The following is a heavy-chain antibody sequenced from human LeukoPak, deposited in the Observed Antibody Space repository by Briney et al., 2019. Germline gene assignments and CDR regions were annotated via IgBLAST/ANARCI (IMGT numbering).Heavy chain of an antibody. Sequence: GGSLRLSCVASGLTVSSYSMNWVRQAPGKGLEWVSAISGSGGSTYYADSVKGRFTISRDNSKNTLYLQMNSLRAEDTAVYYCAKDRDRGYSYGTFDYWGQGTLVTVSS. V-gene: IGHV3-23*01. J-gene: IGHJ4*02. D-gene: IGHD5-18*01. CDR2: ISGSGGST. CDR3: AKDRDRGYSYGTFDY. CDR1: GLTVSSYS.